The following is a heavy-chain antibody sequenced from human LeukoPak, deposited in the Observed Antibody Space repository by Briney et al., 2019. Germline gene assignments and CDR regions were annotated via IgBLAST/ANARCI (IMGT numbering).Heavy chain of an antibody. CDR2: ISHIGST. J-gene: IGHJ3*02. D-gene: IGHD1-14*01. CDR1: GASISGHY. CDR3: ARDRISINALDM. Sequence: PSETLSLTCTVSGASISGHYLTWLRQPPGKGLEWIGYISHIGSTNYNPSLKGRLTISVDTSKNQFSLKLTSVTAADTAVYYCARDRISINALDMWGQGTMVTVSS. V-gene: IGHV4-59*11.